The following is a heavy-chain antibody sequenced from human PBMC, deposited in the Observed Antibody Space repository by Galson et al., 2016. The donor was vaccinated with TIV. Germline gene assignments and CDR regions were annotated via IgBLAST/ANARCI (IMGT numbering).Heavy chain of an antibody. CDR2: IVPIFRTT. CDR3: AKDRNTALDTYYYYYGMDV. CDR1: GGSFSTHT. V-gene: IGHV1-69*13. J-gene: IGHJ6*02. D-gene: IGHD5-18*01. Sequence: SVKVSCKASGGSFSTHTFNWVRQAPGQGLERMGGIVPIFRTTNYAQKFQGRVTFTADESSSTAYMEVSRLTSDDTAVYYCAKDRNTALDTYYYYYGMDVWGQGTTVTVSS.